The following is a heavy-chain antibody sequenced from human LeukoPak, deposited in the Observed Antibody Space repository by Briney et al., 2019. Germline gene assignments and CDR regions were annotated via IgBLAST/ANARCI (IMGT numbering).Heavy chain of an antibody. CDR1: GYTFSSYG. CDR3: ARDSSHSDYVIYFYGMDV. V-gene: IGHV1-18*01. D-gene: IGHD4-11*01. Sequence: GASVKVSCKASGYTFSSYGITWVRQAPGRGLEWMGWISAYNGNTNYAQKVEGRVTVTTDTSTNTAYMELRSLRSDDTAVYYCARDSSHSDYVIYFYGMDVWGQGTTVTVSS. CDR2: ISAYNGNT. J-gene: IGHJ6*02.